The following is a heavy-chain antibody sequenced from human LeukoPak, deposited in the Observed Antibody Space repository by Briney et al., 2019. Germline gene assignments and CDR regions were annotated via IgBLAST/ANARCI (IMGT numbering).Heavy chain of an antibody. J-gene: IGHJ4*02. CDR3: ASNSGYDWATLK. CDR2: IYYSGST. D-gene: IGHD5-12*01. V-gene: IGHV4-59*08. CDR1: GGSISSYY. Sequence: KASETLSLTCTVSGGSISSYYWSWIRQPPGKGLEWIGYIYYSGSTNYNPSLKSRVTISVDTSKNQFSLKLSSVTAADTAVYYCASNSGYDWATLKWGQGTLVTVSS.